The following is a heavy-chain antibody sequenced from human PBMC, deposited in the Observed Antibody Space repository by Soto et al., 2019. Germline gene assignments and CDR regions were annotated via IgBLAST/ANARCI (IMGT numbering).Heavy chain of an antibody. CDR2: IYPGDSDT. J-gene: IGHJ4*02. CDR3: ARVSLYCTNGVCHFDY. CDR1: GYSFTNNW. Sequence: PGESLKISCKDYGYSFTNNWIAWVRQMPGKVLEWMGSIYPGDSDTRYSPSFEGQVTISADEAIDTAYLKWSSLKASDTAMYYCARVSLYCTNGVCHFDYWGQGTLVTVSS. V-gene: IGHV5-51*01. D-gene: IGHD2-8*01.